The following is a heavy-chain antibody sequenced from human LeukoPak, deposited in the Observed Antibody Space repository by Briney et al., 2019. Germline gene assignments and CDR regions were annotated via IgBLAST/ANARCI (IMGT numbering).Heavy chain of an antibody. V-gene: IGHV3-11*05. CDR3: ARVGGDYGLDY. CDR1: GFSFNDYY. Sequence: SGGSLRLSCAASGFSFNDYYMSWIRQAPGKGLEWVSYISSGSSYTNYADSVKGRFTISRDNAKNSLYLQMNSLRAEDTAVYYCARVGGDYGLDYWGQGTLVTVSS. J-gene: IGHJ4*02. CDR2: ISSGSSYT. D-gene: IGHD4-17*01.